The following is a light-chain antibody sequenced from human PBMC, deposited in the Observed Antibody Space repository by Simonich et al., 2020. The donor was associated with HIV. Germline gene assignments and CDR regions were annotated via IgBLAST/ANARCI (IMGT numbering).Light chain of an antibody. CDR2: KAY. J-gene: IGKJ1*01. CDR1: QSIGXW. V-gene: IGKV1-5*03. Sequence: DIQMTQSPSSVXASVGDRTHITCPVSQSIGXWLALYQQKLGKAPXLLIXKAYNXESGXXSXXXGSXXXTXFNXXXXSLQPDDFAXXYCQQXXGYXVMXXQGTK. CDR3: QQXXGYXVM.